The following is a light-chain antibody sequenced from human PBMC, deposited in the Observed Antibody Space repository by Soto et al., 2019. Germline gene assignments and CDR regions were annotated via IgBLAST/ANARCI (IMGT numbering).Light chain of an antibody. CDR3: ATRDNSLSRWV. V-gene: IGLV2-8*01. CDR1: SNDVGGHDF. CDR2: DVS. J-gene: IGLJ3*02. Sequence: QSALTQPPSASGSPGQSVTISCTGTSNDVGGHDFVAWHQQHPGKGPRLMIYDVSKRPSGVPDRLSGSKSGTSASLAISGLRSEDEADYYCATRDNSLSRWVFGGGTKLTVL.